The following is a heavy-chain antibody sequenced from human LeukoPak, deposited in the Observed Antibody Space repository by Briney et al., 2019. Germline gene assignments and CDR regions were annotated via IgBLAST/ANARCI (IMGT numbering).Heavy chain of an antibody. J-gene: IGHJ5*02. CDR3: ARDVRYYGSGSYYNWFDP. Sequence: PGGSLRLSCAASGFTFSDYYMGWIRQAPGKGLEWVSYISSSSSYTNYADSVKGRFTISRDNAKNSLYLQMNSLRAEDTAVYYCARDVRYYGSGSYYNWFDPWGQGTLVTVSS. D-gene: IGHD3-10*01. CDR1: GFTFSDYY. CDR2: ISSSSSYT. V-gene: IGHV3-11*06.